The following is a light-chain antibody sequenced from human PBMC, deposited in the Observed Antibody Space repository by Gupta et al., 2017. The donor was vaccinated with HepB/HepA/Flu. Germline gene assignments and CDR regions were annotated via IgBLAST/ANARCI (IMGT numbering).Light chain of an antibody. CDR1: SSNIGNNF. CDR2: DTS. J-gene: IGLJ2*01. Sequence: SCSGTSSNIGNNFVSCYQQLPGTAPKLLIYDTSKRPSGIPDRFSGSKSGTSATLGITGLQTGDEADYYCGTWDSSLSAGVFGGGTKLTVL. V-gene: IGLV1-51*01. CDR3: GTWDSSLSAGV.